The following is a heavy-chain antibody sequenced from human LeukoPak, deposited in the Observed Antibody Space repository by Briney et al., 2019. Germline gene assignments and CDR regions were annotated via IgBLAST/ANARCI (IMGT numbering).Heavy chain of an antibody. CDR1: GYSISSGYF. V-gene: IGHV4-38-2*01. J-gene: IGHJ4*02. CDR3: ACSRDLYSPLDY. CDR2: IYHSGTT. D-gene: IGHD5-24*01. Sequence: PSETLSLTCALSGYSISSGYFWGWIRQPPGKGLEWIGSIYHSGTTYYNPSLKSRITISVDTSKNQFSLKLNSVTAADTALYYCACSRDLYSPLDYWGQGTLVTVSS.